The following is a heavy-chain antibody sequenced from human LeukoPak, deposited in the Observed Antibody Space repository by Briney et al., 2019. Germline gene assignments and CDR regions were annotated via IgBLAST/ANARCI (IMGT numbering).Heavy chain of an antibody. CDR3: AKDRWYYGSGSYVDAFDM. D-gene: IGHD3-10*01. J-gene: IGHJ3*02. Sequence: GGSLRLSCAASGFAFPNYAMSWVRQAPAKGLEWVSAISGSGSNTYYADSVKGRFTISRDNSKNKLYLQMNSLGAEDTAVYSCAKDRWYYGSGSYVDAFDMWGQGTMVTVSS. V-gene: IGHV3-23*01. CDR1: GFAFPNYA. CDR2: ISGSGSNT.